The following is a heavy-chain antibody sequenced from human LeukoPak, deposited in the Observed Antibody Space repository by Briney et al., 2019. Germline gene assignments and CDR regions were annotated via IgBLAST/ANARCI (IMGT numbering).Heavy chain of an antibody. CDR3: ARAAPLYYYYYYMDV. Sequence: MIPNSCNTGYAQKFQGRVTMPRNTSISKAYMELSSLRSEDTAVYYCARAAPLYYYYYYMDVWGKGTTVTVSS. J-gene: IGHJ6*03. CDR2: MIPNSCNT. D-gene: IGHD2-15*01. V-gene: IGHV1-8*01.